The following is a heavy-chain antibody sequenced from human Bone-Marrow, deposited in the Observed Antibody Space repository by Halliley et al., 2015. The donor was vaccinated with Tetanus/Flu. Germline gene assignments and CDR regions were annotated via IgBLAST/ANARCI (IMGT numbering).Heavy chain of an antibody. CDR2: IYRDGST. V-gene: IGHV4-39*07. Sequence: GLVKPSETLSLTCSVSGGSVTSSRYFWSWIRQSPGKGLEWIANIYRDGSTYYNPSLNSRVTISLDTSMNQFSLKLSSVTAADTAVYSCARMLNSWYFDYWGQGTLVTVSS. D-gene: IGHD6-13*01. CDR3: ARMLNSWYFDY. J-gene: IGHJ4*02. CDR1: GGSVTSSRYF.